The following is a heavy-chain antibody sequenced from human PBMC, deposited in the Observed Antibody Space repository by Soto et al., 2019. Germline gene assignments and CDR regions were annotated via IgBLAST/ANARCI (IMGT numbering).Heavy chain of an antibody. D-gene: IGHD3-16*01. Sequence: SVKVSCKASGGTFTSYTISWVRQPPGQGLEWMGRIIPILGIANYAQKFQGRVTITADKSTSTAYMELSSLRSEDTAVYYCAGRGSAFWGDWFDPWGQGTLVTVSS. CDR1: GGTFTSYT. J-gene: IGHJ5*02. CDR2: IIPILGIA. V-gene: IGHV1-69*02. CDR3: AGRGSAFWGDWFDP.